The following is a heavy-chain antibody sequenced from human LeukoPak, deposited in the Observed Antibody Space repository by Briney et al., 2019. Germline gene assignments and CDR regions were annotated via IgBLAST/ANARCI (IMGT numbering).Heavy chain of an antibody. D-gene: IGHD2-15*01. CDR2: IRHDGNAK. J-gene: IGHJ4*02. CDR3: ATSHDSAGND. CDR1: GFAFSDFW. Sequence: GGSLRLSCAASGFAFSDFWMSWVGQAPGKGLEWVANIRHDGNAKNYVPSVRGRFTISRDNAKNSLYLQMNSLTVEDTAVYYCATSHDSAGNDWGQGTLVTVSS. V-gene: IGHV3-7*01.